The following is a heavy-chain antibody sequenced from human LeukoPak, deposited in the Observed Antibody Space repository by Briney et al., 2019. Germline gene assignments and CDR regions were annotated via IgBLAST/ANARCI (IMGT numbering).Heavy chain of an antibody. D-gene: IGHD6-13*01. Sequence: GGSLRLSCAASGFTFSSYWMSWVRQAPGKGLEWVANIKQDGSEKYYVDSVKGRFTISRDNAKNSLYLQMNSLRAEDTAVYYCARAGQQLVGVYYYYYMDVWGKGTTVTVSS. V-gene: IGHV3-7*01. CDR3: ARAGQQLVGVYYYYYMDV. CDR2: IKQDGSEK. J-gene: IGHJ6*03. CDR1: GFTFSSYW.